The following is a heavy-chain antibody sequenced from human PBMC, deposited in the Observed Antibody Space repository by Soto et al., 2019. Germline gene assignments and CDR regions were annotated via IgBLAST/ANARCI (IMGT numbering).Heavy chain of an antibody. Sequence: EVQLLESGGGSVQPGGSLRLSCAASGFTFSSCAMSWVRQAPGKGLEWVSAITNSGGSTYYADSVKGRFTISRDNPKNTLNLQMDSLRAEDTAVYYCASQMEAAGTAYWGQGSLVTVFS. CDR2: ITNSGGST. CDR3: ASQMEAAGTAY. D-gene: IGHD6-13*01. J-gene: IGHJ4*02. CDR1: GFTFSSCA. V-gene: IGHV3-23*01.